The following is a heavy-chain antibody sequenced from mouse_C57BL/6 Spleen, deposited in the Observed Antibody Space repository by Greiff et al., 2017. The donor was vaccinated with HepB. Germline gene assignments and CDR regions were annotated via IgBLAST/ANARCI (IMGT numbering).Heavy chain of an antibody. CDR2: ISYDGSN. D-gene: IGHD4-1*01. Sequence: EVQLVESGPGLVKPSQSLSLTCSVTGYSITSGYYWYWIRQFPGNTLEWMGYISYDGSNNYNPTLKNRISITRDTSKNQYFLKLNSVTTEDTATYYCAKLGRDFDYWGQGTTLTVSS. CDR1: GYSITSGYY. J-gene: IGHJ2*01. V-gene: IGHV3-6*01. CDR3: AKLGRDFDY.